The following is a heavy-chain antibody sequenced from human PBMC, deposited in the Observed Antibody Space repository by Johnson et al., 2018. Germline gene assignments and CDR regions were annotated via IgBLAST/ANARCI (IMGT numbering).Heavy chain of an antibody. J-gene: IGHJ3*02. CDR2: IWYDGGNT. CDR1: GVSFSSHG. V-gene: IGHV3-33*06. Sequence: QVQLGESGGGVVEPGGSLRLSCAASGVSFSSHGMHWVRQAPGKGLEWVAIIWYDGGNTYYADSVKGRFTISSDNSKNTLYLQMNSLRAEDTAVYYCAKSRLYGGNSGTFDIWGQGTMVTVSS. CDR3: AKSRLYGGNSGTFDI. D-gene: IGHD4-23*01.